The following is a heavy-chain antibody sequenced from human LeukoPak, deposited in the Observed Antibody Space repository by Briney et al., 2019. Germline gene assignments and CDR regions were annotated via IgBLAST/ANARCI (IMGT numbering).Heavy chain of an antibody. J-gene: IGHJ5*02. V-gene: IGHV1-69*13. Sequence: ASVKVSCKASGGTFSSYAISWVRQAPGQGLEWMGGIIPIFGTANYAQKFQGRVTITADESTSTAYMELSSLRSEDTAVYYCARDTRSSSWYPGWFDPWGQGTLVTVSS. CDR2: IIPIFGTA. CDR3: ARDTRSSSWYPGWFDP. D-gene: IGHD6-13*01. CDR1: GGTFSSYA.